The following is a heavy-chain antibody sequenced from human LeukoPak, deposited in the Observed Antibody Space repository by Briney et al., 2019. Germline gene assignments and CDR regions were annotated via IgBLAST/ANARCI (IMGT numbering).Heavy chain of an antibody. Sequence: QPGGSLRLSCAASGFTFSSNTMSWVRQAPGKGLEWVSVISGSGGNTYYADSVKGRFTISRDNSKNTLYLQMNSLRPEDTAVYYCAKASGGNVVYWGQGILVTVSS. CDR2: ISGSGGNT. J-gene: IGHJ4*02. V-gene: IGHV3-23*01. D-gene: IGHD4-23*01. CDR1: GFTFSSNT. CDR3: AKASGGNVVY.